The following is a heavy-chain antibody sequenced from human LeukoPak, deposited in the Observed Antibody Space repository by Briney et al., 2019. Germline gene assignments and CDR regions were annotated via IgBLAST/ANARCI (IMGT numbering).Heavy chain of an antibody. CDR3: VRTPYGQNYMDV. CDR2: LYPGDSDT. Sequence: GESLKISCKASGYTFTRYWIGWVRQMPGKGLEWMGILYPGDSDTRYSPSFQGQVTISADKSISTAYLQWSSLKASDTAMYYCVRTPYGQNYMDVWGKGTTVTVSS. V-gene: IGHV5-51*01. CDR1: GYTFTRYW. J-gene: IGHJ6*03. D-gene: IGHD4-17*01.